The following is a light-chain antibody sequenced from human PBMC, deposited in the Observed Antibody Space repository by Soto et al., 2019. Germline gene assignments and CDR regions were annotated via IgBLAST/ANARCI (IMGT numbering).Light chain of an antibody. CDR1: LSVSSN. Sequence: EIVMTQSPATLSVSPGERATLSCRASLSVSSNLAWYQQKPGQAPRLLMYGASTRATGIPARFRGSGSGTEFTLTISSLQSEDFAVYYCLQYYDWPPWTFGQGTKVEIK. J-gene: IGKJ1*01. CDR2: GAS. CDR3: LQYYDWPPWT. V-gene: IGKV3-15*01.